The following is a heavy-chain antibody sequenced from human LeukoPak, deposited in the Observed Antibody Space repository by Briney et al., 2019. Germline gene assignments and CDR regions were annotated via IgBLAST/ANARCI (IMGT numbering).Heavy chain of an antibody. J-gene: IGHJ3*02. V-gene: IGHV4-30-4*01. CDR3: ARAVTNYYESSEGAFDI. Sequence: SQTLSLTCTVSGGSISSGDYYWSWIRQPPGKGLEWIGYIYYSGSTNYNPSLKSRVTISVDTSKNQFSLKLSSVTAADTAVYYCARAVTNYYESSEGAFDIWGQGTMVTVSS. CDR2: IYYSGST. CDR1: GGSISSGDYY. D-gene: IGHD3-22*01.